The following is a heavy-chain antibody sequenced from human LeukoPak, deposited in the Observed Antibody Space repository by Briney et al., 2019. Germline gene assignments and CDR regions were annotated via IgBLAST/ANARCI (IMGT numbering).Heavy chain of an antibody. Sequence: GGSLRLSCAASGVTFGRYGMSWVRQAPGKGLEWVANIKQDGSEKYYVDSVTGRFTISRDNAKKALYLQMNSLRAEDTAVYYCATMIGDYWGQGTLVTVSS. J-gene: IGHJ4*02. CDR3: ATMIGDY. CDR2: IKQDGSEK. CDR1: GVTFGRYG. V-gene: IGHV3-7*01. D-gene: IGHD3-22*01.